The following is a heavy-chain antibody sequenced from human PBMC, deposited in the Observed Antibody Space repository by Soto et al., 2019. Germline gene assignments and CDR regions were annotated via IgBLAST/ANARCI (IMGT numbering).Heavy chain of an antibody. V-gene: IGHV3-23*01. D-gene: IGHD3-22*01. CDR2: ISGSGGST. CDR3: AKSWNDSSGYYYRLGDQYFAPGYNWFDP. CDR1: GFTFSSYA. J-gene: IGHJ5*02. Sequence: PGGSLRLSCAASGFTFSSYAMSWVRQAPGKGLEWVSAISGSGGSTYYADSVKGRFTISRDNSKNTLYLQMNSLRAEDTAVYYCAKSWNDSSGYYYRLGDQYFAPGYNWFDPWGQGTLDTVSS.